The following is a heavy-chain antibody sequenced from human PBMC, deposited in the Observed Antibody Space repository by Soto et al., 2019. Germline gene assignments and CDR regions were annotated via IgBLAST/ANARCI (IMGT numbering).Heavy chain of an antibody. CDR1: GDSISGYS. CDR2: LSYSEST. D-gene: IGHD3-10*01. V-gene: IGHV4-59*01. J-gene: IGHJ4*02. Sequence: SETLSLTCTVSGDSISGYSWSWIRQPPGKGLEWIGYLSYSESTTSTPSLKSRVTISVDMSKNQFSLELSSVTAADTAVYFCARDGGTYLTRYFDSWGQGALVTVSS. CDR3: ARDGGTYLTRYFDS.